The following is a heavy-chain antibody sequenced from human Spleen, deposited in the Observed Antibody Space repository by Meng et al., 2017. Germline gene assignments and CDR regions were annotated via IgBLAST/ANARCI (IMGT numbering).Heavy chain of an antibody. Sequence: ASVKVSCKASGYTFTSYYMHWVRQAPGQGLEWMGIINPSGGSTSYAQKFQGRVTMTRDTSTSTVYMELSGLKSEDTAVYYCARGGDYYGSGGPFDYWGQGTLVTVSS. D-gene: IGHD3-10*01. V-gene: IGHV1-46*01. CDR3: ARGGDYYGSGGPFDY. CDR2: INPSGGST. J-gene: IGHJ4*02. CDR1: GYTFTSYY.